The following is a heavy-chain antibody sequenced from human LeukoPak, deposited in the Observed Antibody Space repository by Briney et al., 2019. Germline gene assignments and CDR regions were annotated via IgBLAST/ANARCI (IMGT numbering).Heavy chain of an antibody. D-gene: IGHD3-16*01. Sequence: SCAXXXFXXXXYWMHWVRQAPGKGLVWVSRINSDGSSTIYADSVKGGFTISRDNAKNTLYLQMNSLRAEDTAVYYCARDGDYYYMDVWGKGTTVTVSS. CDR1: XFXXXXYW. V-gene: IGHV3-74*01. CDR2: INSDGSST. J-gene: IGHJ6*03. CDR3: ARDGDYYYMDV.